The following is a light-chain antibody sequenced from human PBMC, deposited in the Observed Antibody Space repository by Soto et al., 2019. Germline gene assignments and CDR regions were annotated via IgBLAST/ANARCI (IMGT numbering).Light chain of an antibody. CDR1: SGDVGGSNH. CDR2: DVT. Sequence: QSVLTQPRSVSASPGQSVTISCTVTSGDVGGSNHVSWYQHHPGKAPKFLIYDVTKRPSGVPDRFSGSKSGNTASLTISGLQAEDEADYYCCSDAGTYTFVFGTGTKVTVL. J-gene: IGLJ1*01. V-gene: IGLV2-11*01. CDR3: CSDAGTYTFV.